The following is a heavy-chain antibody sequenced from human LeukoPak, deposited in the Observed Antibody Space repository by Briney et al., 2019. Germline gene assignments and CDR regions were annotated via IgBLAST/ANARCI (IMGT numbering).Heavy chain of an antibody. CDR3: ARVSAAGTIGYFDY. V-gene: IGHV4-59*08. CDR1: GGSISSDY. J-gene: IGHJ4*02. CDR2: FYYSGST. D-gene: IGHD6-13*01. Sequence: SETLSLTCTVSGGSISSDYWSWIRQPPGRGLEWIGYFYYSGSTDYNPSLKSRVTISVDTSKNQFSLKLSSVTAADTAVYYCARVSAAGTIGYFDYWGQGTLVTVSS.